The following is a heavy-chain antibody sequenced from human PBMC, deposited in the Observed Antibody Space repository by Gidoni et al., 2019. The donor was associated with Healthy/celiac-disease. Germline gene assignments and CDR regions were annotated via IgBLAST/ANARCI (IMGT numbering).Heavy chain of an antibody. J-gene: IGHJ4*02. CDR3: ARGDGVVAAPGYVWARKFDY. D-gene: IGHD2-15*01. CDR2: IKQDGSEK. Sequence: EVQLVESGVGLVQPGGSLRLSCAASGLTFSSYWMSWVRQAPGKGLEWVANIKQDGSEKYYVDSVKGRFTISRDNAKNSLYLQMNSLRAEDTAVYYCARGDGVVAAPGYVWARKFDYWGQGTLVTVSS. V-gene: IGHV3-7*01. CDR1: GLTFSSYW.